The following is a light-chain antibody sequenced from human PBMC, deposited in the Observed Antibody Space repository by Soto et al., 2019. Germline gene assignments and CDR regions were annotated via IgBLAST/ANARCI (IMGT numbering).Light chain of an antibody. J-gene: IGKJ1*01. CDR2: SAS. CDR3: QRSYDIGT. CDR1: QNIATS. Sequence: DIQMTQSPSSLSASVGDRVNITCRASQNIATSLNWYQQKPGKAPKFLIHSASTFQNGVPSRFSGSGSGTDFTLTISSLEPEDFATYYFQRSYDIGTFGQGTKVDIK. V-gene: IGKV1-39*01.